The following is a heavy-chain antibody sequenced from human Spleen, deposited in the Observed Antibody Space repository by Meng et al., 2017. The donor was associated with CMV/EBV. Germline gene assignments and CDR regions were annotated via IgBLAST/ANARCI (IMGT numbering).Heavy chain of an antibody. CDR1: GFTFSSYA. CDR2: ISYDESTK. Sequence: GGSLRLSCAASGFTFSSYAMHWVRQAPGKGLEWVAIISYDESTKYYADSVKGRFTISRDNSKNTLYLQMNSLTDEETAVYYCARPLSAMAYTVAVWGQGTLVTVSS. D-gene: IGHD3-16*01. J-gene: IGHJ4*02. CDR3: ARPLSAMAYTVAV. V-gene: IGHV3-30*04.